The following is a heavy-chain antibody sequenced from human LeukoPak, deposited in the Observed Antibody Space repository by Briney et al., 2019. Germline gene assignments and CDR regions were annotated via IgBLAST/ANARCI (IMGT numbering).Heavy chain of an antibody. Sequence: SETLSLTCTVSGGSISSSSYYWGWIRQPPGKGLEWIGRIYYSGSTYYNPPLKSRVTISIDTSKNQFSLKLSSVTAADTAVYYCARTVDTVATADAFDIWGQGTMVTVSS. CDR2: IYYSGST. V-gene: IGHV4-39*07. CDR1: GGSISSSSYY. J-gene: IGHJ3*02. CDR3: ARTVDTVATADAFDI. D-gene: IGHD5-12*01.